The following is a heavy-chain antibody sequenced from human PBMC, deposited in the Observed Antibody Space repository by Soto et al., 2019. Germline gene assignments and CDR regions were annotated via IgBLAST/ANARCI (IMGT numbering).Heavy chain of an antibody. CDR2: INPNSGGT. CDR3: ARDPFTIQSLYGMDV. J-gene: IGHJ6*02. D-gene: IGHD3-3*01. Sequence: GASVKVSCKASGYTFTGYYMHWVRQAPGQGLEWMGWINPNSGGTNYAQKFQGRVTMTRDTSISTAYMELSRLRSDDTAVYYCARDPFTIQSLYGMDVWGQGTTVTVYS. V-gene: IGHV1-2*02. CDR1: GYTFTGYY.